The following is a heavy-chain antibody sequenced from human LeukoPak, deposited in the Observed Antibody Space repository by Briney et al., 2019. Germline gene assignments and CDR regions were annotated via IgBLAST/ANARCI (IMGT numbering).Heavy chain of an antibody. J-gene: IGHJ4*02. V-gene: IGHV4-4*07. Sequence: PSETLSLTCTVSGGSISSYYWSWIRQPAGKGLEWIGRICTSGSTNYNPSLKSRVTMSVDTSKNQFSLKLSSVTAADTAVCYCARVVRAAAGTLGNDYWGQGTLVTVSS. CDR1: GGSISSYY. CDR3: ARVVRAAAGTLGNDY. D-gene: IGHD6-13*01. CDR2: ICTSGST.